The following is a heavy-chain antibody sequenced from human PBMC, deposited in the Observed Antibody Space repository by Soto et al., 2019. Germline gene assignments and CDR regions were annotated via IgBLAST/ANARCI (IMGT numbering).Heavy chain of an antibody. D-gene: IGHD3-10*01. Sequence: PGGSLRLSCAASGFTLSDYYMTWIRQAPGKGLEWVSDISISGTTIHYADSVRGRFTISRDNAKNSLYLQMNSLRAEDTAVYYCARDPPRWFGELSPRHYGMDVWGQGTTVTVS. J-gene: IGHJ6*02. CDR2: ISISGTTI. CDR3: ARDPPRWFGELSPRHYGMDV. CDR1: GFTLSDYY. V-gene: IGHV3-11*01.